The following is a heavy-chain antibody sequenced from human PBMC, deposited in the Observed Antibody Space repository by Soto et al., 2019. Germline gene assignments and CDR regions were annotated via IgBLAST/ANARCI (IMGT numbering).Heavy chain of an antibody. J-gene: IGHJ6*02. CDR2: INHSGST. CDR3: ARREYFDWLLPYGMDV. D-gene: IGHD3-9*01. Sequence: SETLSLTCAVYGGSFSGYYWSWIRQPPGKGLEWIGEINHSGSTNYNPSLKSRVTISVDTSKNQFSLKLSSVTAADTAVYYCARREYFDWLLPYGMDVWGQGTTVTVSS. CDR1: GGSFSGYY. V-gene: IGHV4-34*01.